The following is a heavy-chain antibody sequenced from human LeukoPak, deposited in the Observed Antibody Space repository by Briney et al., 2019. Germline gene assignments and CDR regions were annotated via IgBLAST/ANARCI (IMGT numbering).Heavy chain of an antibody. CDR2: ISGNGGTT. J-gene: IGHJ4*02. Sequence: PGGSLRLSCAASGFTFSTYAMSWVRQAPGKGLEWVSTISGNGGTTYYADSVKGRVTISRDNSKNTLYLQMNSLRVEDTAVYYCAKPPPDTSSWLFDYWGQGTLVTDSS. CDR3: AKPPPDTSSWLFDY. D-gene: IGHD6-13*01. CDR1: GFTFSTYA. V-gene: IGHV3-23*01.